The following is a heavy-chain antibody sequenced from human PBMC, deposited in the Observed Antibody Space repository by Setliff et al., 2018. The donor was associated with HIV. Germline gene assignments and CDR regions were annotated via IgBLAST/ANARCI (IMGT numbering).Heavy chain of an antibody. J-gene: IGHJ6*02. CDR1: GFTFDDYA. Sequence: GGSLRLSCATSGFTFDDYAMSWVRQAPGKGLEWVGFIRTKTYGATTEYAASVKGRFTISRDDSKSIAYLQMNSLKTEDTAVYYCTRDLTLWFGELYYYYGMDVWGQGTTVTVSS. V-gene: IGHV3-49*04. D-gene: IGHD3-10*01. CDR3: TRDLTLWFGELYYYYGMDV. CDR2: IRTKTYGATT.